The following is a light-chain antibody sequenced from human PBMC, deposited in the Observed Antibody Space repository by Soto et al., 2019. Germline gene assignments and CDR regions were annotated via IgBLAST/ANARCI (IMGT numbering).Light chain of an antibody. V-gene: IGLV2-14*01. Sequence: QSVLTQPASMSGSPGQSITISCTGTSSDVGGYNYVSWYQQHLGKAPKLMIYDVSNRPSGVSNRFSGSKSGNTASLTISGLQAEDEADYYCSSYTSSSTLFGPGTKVTVL. J-gene: IGLJ1*01. CDR2: DVS. CDR3: SSYTSSSTL. CDR1: SSDVGGYNY.